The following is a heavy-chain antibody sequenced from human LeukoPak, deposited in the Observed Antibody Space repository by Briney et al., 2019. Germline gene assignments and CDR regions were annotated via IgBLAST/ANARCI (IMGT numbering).Heavy chain of an antibody. D-gene: IGHD3-22*01. CDR3: ARDAQDYYDSSPDAFDI. CDR2: IYYSGST. Sequence: SETLSLTCTVSGGSINNHYWSWIRQPPGKGLEWIGSIYYSGSTYYNPSLKSRVTISVDTSKNQFSLKLSSVTAADTAVYYCARDAQDYYDSSPDAFDIWGQGTMVTVSS. V-gene: IGHV4-59*05. J-gene: IGHJ3*02. CDR1: GGSINNHY.